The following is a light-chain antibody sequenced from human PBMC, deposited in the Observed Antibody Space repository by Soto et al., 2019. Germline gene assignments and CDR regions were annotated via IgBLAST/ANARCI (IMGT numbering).Light chain of an antibody. V-gene: IGKV3-15*01. CDR1: QSVGVN. J-gene: IGKJ2*01. CDR3: QQYNYWPYT. Sequence: MTQSPATLAVAPGGRATLSCRASQSVGVNLAWYQQKHGQAPRLLLYSASTRATGIPARFSGSGSGAEFKLTIDRLQSEDFAIYFCQQYNYWPYTFGRGTKLEIK. CDR2: SAS.